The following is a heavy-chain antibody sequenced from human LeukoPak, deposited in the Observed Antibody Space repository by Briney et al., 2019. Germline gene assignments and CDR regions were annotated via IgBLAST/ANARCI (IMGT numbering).Heavy chain of an antibody. CDR3: AKEAACGDYVVGESDD. D-gene: IGHD4-17*01. CDR2: ISGSGGST. CDR1: GFTFSSYA. V-gene: IGHV3-23*01. J-gene: IGHJ4*02. Sequence: GGSLRLSCAASGFTFSSYAMSWVRQAPGKGLEWVSAISGSGGSTYYADSVKGRFTISRDNSKNTLYLQMNSLRAEDTAVYYCAKEAACGDYVVGESDDWGQGTLVTVSS.